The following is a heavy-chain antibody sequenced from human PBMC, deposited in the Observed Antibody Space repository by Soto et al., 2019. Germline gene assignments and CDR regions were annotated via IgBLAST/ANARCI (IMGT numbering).Heavy chain of an antibody. D-gene: IGHD3-10*01. CDR2: IYPGDSDT. Sequence: GESLKISCEGSGYSFTSYWIGWVRQMPGKGLEWMGIIYPGDSDTRYSPSFQGQVTISADKSISTAYLQWSSLKASDTAMYYCARLDGSGSYSIGAFASGMDVWGQGTTVTVSS. J-gene: IGHJ6*02. CDR1: GYSFTSYW. V-gene: IGHV5-51*01. CDR3: ARLDGSGSYSIGAFASGMDV.